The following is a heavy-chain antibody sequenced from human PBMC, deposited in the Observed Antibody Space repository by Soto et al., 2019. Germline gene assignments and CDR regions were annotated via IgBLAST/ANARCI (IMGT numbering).Heavy chain of an antibody. CDR3: CHTWV. V-gene: IGHV3-7*01. Sequence: EVQMVESGGGLVQPGGSLRLSCAASGFSISDYWMSWVRQAPGKGLEWVGNLNEDGSEENYVDSVKGRFTISRDNARNSLYLQMNSLRVEDTAVYYCCHTWVGGQGTLVTVSS. CDR1: GFSISDYW. CDR2: LNEDGSEE. J-gene: IGHJ4*02. D-gene: IGHD1-26*01.